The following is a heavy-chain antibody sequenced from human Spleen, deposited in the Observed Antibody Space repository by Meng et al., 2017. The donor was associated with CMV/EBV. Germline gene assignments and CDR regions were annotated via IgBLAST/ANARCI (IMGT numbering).Heavy chain of an antibody. CDR1: GFSFSDYS. CDR2: ISSSSSGNSYI. J-gene: IGHJ4*02. V-gene: IGHV3-21*01. D-gene: IGHD6-13*01. Sequence: GESLKISCAASGFSFSDYSMNWVRQAPGKGLEWVASISSSSSGNSYIFYAASVKGRFSVSSDSARNSLYLQMSSLRAEDTAVYYCARARFQVLGTSWPRSFDYWGQGTLVTVSS. CDR3: ARARFQVLGTSWPRSFDY.